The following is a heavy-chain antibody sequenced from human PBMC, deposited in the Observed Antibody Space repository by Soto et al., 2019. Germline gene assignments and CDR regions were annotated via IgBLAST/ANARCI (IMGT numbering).Heavy chain of an antibody. CDR3: AKSAWSSSWYFDY. D-gene: IGHD6-13*01. J-gene: IGHJ4*02. V-gene: IGHV4-59*01. CDR1: GASIRSYY. Sequence: QVQLQESGPGLVKPSETLSLTCNVSGASIRSYYWAWIRQPPGKGLEWIGYIYNSGSTNSNPSLKSRVNISLDTSKNQFSLKMRSVTAADTAVYYCAKSAWSSSWYFDYWGQGTEVTVSA. CDR2: IYNSGST.